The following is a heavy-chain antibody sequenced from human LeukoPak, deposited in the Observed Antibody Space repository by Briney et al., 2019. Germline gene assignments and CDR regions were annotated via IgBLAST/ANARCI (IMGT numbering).Heavy chain of an antibody. CDR2: IKPDGSAQ. J-gene: IGHJ4*02. V-gene: IGHV3-7*04. Sequence: GGSLRLSCAASGFTFSNYWMSWVRQAPGRGLEWLANIKPDGSAQYYVDSVKGRFTISRDNAKNSLYLQMNSLRVEDTAVYYCARGGGRDPFNVAYWGQGTLVTVSS. CDR1: GFTFSNYW. CDR3: ARGGGRDPFNVAY. D-gene: IGHD3-10*01.